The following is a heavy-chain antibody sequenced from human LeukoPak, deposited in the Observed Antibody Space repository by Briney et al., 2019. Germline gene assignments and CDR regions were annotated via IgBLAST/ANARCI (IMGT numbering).Heavy chain of an antibody. CDR1: GYTFTGYY. CDR3: ARGPWYYDFWSGYSPGAFDI. D-gene: IGHD3-3*01. CDR2: INPNSGGT. V-gene: IGHV1-2*02. Sequence: ASVKVSCKASGYTFTGYYMHWVRQAPGQGLEWMGWINPNSGGTNYAQKFQGRVTMTRNTSISTAYMELSSLRSEDTAVYYCARGPWYYDFWSGYSPGAFDIWGQGTMVTVSS. J-gene: IGHJ3*02.